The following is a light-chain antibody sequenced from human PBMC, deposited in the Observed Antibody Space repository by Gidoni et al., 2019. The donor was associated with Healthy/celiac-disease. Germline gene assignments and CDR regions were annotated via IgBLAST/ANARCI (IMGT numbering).Light chain of an antibody. CDR1: QGISSY. V-gene: IGKV1-9*01. J-gene: IGKJ4*01. CDR3: QQLNSYPLT. CDR2: AAS. Sequence: DIQLTAAPSFLSASVGDRVIITCRASQGISSYLAWYQQKPGKAPKLLIYAASTLQSGVPSRFSGSGSGTEFTLTISSLQPEDFATYYCQQLNSYPLTFGGGTKVEIK.